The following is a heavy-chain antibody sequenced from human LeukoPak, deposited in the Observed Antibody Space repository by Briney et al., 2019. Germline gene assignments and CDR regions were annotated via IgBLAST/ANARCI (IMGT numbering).Heavy chain of an antibody. CDR2: INHSGST. D-gene: IGHD3-22*01. V-gene: IGHV4-34*01. CDR3: AREAETYYYDSSGPSGYGY. CDR1: GGSFSGYY. J-gene: IGHJ4*02. Sequence: PSETLSLTCAVYGGSFSGYYWSWIRQPTGKGLEWIGEINHSGSTNYNPSLKSRVTISIDTSKNQFSLKLSSVTAADTAVYYCAREAETYYYDSSGPSGYGYWGQGTLVTVSS.